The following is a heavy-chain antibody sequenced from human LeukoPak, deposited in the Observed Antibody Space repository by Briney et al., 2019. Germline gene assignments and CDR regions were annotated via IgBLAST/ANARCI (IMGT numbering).Heavy chain of an antibody. J-gene: IGHJ5*02. Sequence: SETLSLTCTVSGGSISSGDYYWSWIRQPPGKGLEWIGYIYYSGSTYYNPSLKSRVTISVDTSKNQFSLKLSSVTAADTAVYYCASDPSGRLVWWFDPWGQGTLVTVSS. CDR2: IYYSGST. CDR3: ASDPSGRLVWWFDP. V-gene: IGHV4-30-4*08. CDR1: GGSISSGDYY. D-gene: IGHD6-19*01.